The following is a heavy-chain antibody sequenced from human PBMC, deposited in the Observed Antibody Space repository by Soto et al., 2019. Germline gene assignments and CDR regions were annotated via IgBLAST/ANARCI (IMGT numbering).Heavy chain of an antibody. CDR3: ARSSYYYDSSAEFYFDY. V-gene: IGHV1-46*01. J-gene: IGHJ4*02. Sequence: ASVKVSCKASGYTFTSYYMHWVRQAPGQGLEWMGIINPSGGSTSYAQKFQGRVTMTRDTSTSTVYMELSSLRSEDTAVYYCARSSYYYDSSAEFYFDYWGQGTLVTVSS. CDR1: GYTFTSYY. CDR2: INPSGGST. D-gene: IGHD3-22*01.